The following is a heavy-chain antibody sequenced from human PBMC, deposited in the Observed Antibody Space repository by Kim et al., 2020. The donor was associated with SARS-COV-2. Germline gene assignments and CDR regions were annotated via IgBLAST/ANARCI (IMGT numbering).Heavy chain of an antibody. CDR1: GFVFGSYG. J-gene: IGHJ4*02. CDR3: ARESVNYDFVWGNYLLY. CDR2: IAHDGRSK. V-gene: IGHV3-33*05. Sequence: GGSLRLSCEASGFVFGSYGMQWVRQAPGKGLEWVALIAHDGRSKNYADSVKGRFTISSDNTKKTVNLEINSLRVEDTAVYYCARESVNYDFVWGNYLLYWGQGTPVTVSS. D-gene: IGHD3-16*02.